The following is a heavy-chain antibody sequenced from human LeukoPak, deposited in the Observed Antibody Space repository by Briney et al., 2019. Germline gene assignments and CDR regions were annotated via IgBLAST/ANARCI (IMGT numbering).Heavy chain of an antibody. J-gene: IGHJ6*02. V-gene: IGHV3-11*01. CDR1: GFTFSDYY. Sequence: PGGSLRLSCAASGFTFSDYYMSWIRQVPGQGLQWLSYITSGGSAFYYADSVRGRFTISRDNTKSSLYLQLNSLRAEDTAVYYCARRSNDSYHYYGLDVWGQGTTVTVSS. CDR3: ARRSNDSYHYYGLDV. CDR2: ITSGGSAF. D-gene: IGHD3-3*01.